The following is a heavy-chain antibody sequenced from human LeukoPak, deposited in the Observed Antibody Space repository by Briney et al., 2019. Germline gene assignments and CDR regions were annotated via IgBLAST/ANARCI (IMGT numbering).Heavy chain of an antibody. CDR2: IYYSGGT. CDR3: ARSGDYTNWSYWYFDL. CDR1: GGSVSSSTYY. D-gene: IGHD1-1*01. J-gene: IGHJ2*01. V-gene: IGHV4-61*01. Sequence: LETLSLTCTVSGGSVSSSTYYWSWIRQPPGKGLEWIGYIYYSGGTNYNPSLKSRVTISIDTSKNQFSLKLSSVTAADTAVYYCARSGDYTNWSYWYFDLWGRGTLVTVSS.